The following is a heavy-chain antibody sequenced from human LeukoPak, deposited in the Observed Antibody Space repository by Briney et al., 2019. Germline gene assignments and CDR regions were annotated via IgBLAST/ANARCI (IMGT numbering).Heavy chain of an antibody. J-gene: IGHJ6*03. Sequence: PSETLSLTCTVSGGSISSYYWGWIRQPPGKGLEWIGSIYHSGSTYYNPSLKSRVTISVDTSKNQFSLKLSSVTAADTAVYYCARVIDSSSWYLGYYYYYMDVWGKGTTVTVSS. CDR3: ARVIDSSSWYLGYYYYYMDV. CDR2: IYHSGST. D-gene: IGHD6-13*01. V-gene: IGHV4-38-2*02. CDR1: GGSISSYY.